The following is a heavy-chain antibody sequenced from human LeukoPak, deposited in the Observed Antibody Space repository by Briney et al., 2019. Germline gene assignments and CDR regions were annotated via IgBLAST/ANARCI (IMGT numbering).Heavy chain of an antibody. Sequence: GRSLGLSCAASGFTFSNYAMSWVRQAPGKGLEWVAGISGSGGSTYYTDSVKGRFTLSRDNSENTLYLQMNSLRAEDTAIYYCAKRGSSGLYCFDSWGQGTLVTVSS. V-gene: IGHV3-23*01. D-gene: IGHD6-19*01. CDR2: ISGSGGST. J-gene: IGHJ4*02. CDR1: GFTFSNYA. CDR3: AKRGSSGLYCFDS.